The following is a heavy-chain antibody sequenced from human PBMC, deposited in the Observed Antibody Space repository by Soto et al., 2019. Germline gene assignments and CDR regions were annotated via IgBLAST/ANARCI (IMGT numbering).Heavy chain of an antibody. D-gene: IGHD3-16*01. CDR3: ARVPRGEPYYYYGMDV. V-gene: IGHV3-30-3*01. CDR2: ISYDGSNK. Sequence: GGSLRLSCAASGFTFSSYAMHWVRQAPGKGLEWVAVISYDGSNKYYADSVKGRFTISRDNSKNTLYLQMNSLRAEDTVVYYCARVPRGEPYYYYGMDVWGQGTTVTVS. J-gene: IGHJ6*02. CDR1: GFTFSSYA.